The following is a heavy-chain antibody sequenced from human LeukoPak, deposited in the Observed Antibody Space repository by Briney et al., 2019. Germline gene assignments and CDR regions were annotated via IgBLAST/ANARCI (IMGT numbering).Heavy chain of an antibody. CDR2: IVGSGATT. CDR3: ARSRDSRELDY. D-gene: IGHD1-1*01. Sequence: GGSLRLSCAASGFSFSDYAMSWVRQTPGKGLEWVSTIVGSGATTYFVDSAQGRFTISRDNSKNTLYLHMNSLRADDTAVYYCARSRDSRELDYWGQGTLVTVSS. J-gene: IGHJ4*02. V-gene: IGHV3-23*01. CDR1: GFSFSDYA.